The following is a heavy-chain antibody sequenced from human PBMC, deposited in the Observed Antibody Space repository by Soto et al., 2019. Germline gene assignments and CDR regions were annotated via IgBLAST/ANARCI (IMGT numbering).Heavy chain of an antibody. CDR1: GFAFSSYA. CDR2: IRDNGVST. Sequence: DVQLLESGGGLVQPGGSLRLSCAASGFAFSSYAMTWVRQAPGKGLEWVSSIRDNGVSTYHADSVKGRFTISRDNSKNTLFLQMKSLRAEDTAVYYCAKQRDLDYWGQGTLVTVSS. CDR3: AKQRDLDY. V-gene: IGHV3-23*01. J-gene: IGHJ4*02.